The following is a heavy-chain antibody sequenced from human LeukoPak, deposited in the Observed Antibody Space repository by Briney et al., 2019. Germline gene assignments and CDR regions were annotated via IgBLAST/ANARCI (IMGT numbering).Heavy chain of an antibody. J-gene: IGHJ4*02. D-gene: IGHD3-9*01. V-gene: IGHV3-23*01. Sequence: GGSLRLSCAASGFTFSNYAMTWVRQAPGKGLEWVSTINDNGGNTYYADSVKGRFTISRDNSKNTLYLQMNSLRAEDTAVYYCAKEKALRDYDILTGYFDYWGQGTLVTVSS. CDR3: AKEKALRDYDILTGYFDY. CDR1: GFTFSNYA. CDR2: INDNGGNT.